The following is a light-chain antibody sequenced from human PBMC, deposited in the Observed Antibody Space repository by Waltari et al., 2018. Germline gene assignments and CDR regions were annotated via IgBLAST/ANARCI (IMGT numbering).Light chain of an antibody. CDR2: DAS. V-gene: IGKV3-11*01. CDR3: QQRGNSPTT. Sequence: ELVSRQYAATLSLATGERAKRSCGASQSVARYLACYQQKPGQAPRLLIYDASNRATGIPSRFSGSGSGTDFTLTISGLEAEDFAVYFCQQRGNSPTTFGQGTRLEI. CDR1: QSVARY. J-gene: IGKJ5*01.